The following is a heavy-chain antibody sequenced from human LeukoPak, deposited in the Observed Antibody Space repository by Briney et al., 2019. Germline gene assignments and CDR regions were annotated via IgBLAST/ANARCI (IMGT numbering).Heavy chain of an antibody. CDR1: GGSFSGYY. CDR3: AKDRGVDDYYFDY. Sequence: SETLSLTCAVYGGSFSGYYWSWIRQPPGKGLEWIGEINHSGSTNYNPSLKSRVTISVDTSKNQFSLKLSSVTAADTAVYYCAKDRGVDDYYFDYWGQGTLVTVSS. CDR2: INHSGST. D-gene: IGHD3-3*01. V-gene: IGHV4-34*01. J-gene: IGHJ4*02.